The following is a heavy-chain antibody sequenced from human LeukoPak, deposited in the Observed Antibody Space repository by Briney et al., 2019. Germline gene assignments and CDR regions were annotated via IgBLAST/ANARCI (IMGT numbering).Heavy chain of an antibody. V-gene: IGHV5-51*01. CDR1: GYSFTNYW. J-gene: IGHJ1*01. D-gene: IGHD3-22*01. CDR3: ARWHYYDSTGYYDYFQH. CDR2: IYPGDSAT. Sequence: GESLKISCKGSGYSFTNYWIGWVRQMPGKGLEWMGIIYPGDSATRYSPSFQGQVTMSAEKSINTAYLQWNSLKASDTAMYFCARWHYYDSTGYYDYFQHWGQGTLVTVSS.